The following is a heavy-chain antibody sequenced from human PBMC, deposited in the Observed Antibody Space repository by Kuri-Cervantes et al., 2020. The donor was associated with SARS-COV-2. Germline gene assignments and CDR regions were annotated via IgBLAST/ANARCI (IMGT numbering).Heavy chain of an antibody. D-gene: IGHD7-27*01. J-gene: IGHJ6*02. CDR1: GFTFISSW. V-gene: IGHV3-15*01. CDR3: TTRDLGFYYYGMDV. CDR2: IKSKTDGGTT. Sequence: GESLKISCAASGFTFISSWMHWVCQAPEKGLEWVGRIKSKTDGGTTDYAAPVKGRFTISRDDSKNTLYLQMNSLKTEDTAVYYCTTRDLGFYYYGMDVWGQGTTVT.